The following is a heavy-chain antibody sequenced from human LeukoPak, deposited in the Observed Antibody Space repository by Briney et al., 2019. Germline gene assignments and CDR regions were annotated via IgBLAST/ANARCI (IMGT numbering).Heavy chain of an antibody. J-gene: IGHJ3*02. CDR1: GYSFTSYW. CDR2: IYPGDSDT. V-gene: IGHV5-51*01. Sequence: GESLKISCKGSGYSFTSYWIGWVRQMPVKGLEWMGIIYPGDSDTRYSPSFQGQVTISADKSISTAYLQWSSLKASDTAMYYCASIAAAGTGNDAFDIWGQGTMVTVSS. D-gene: IGHD6-13*01. CDR3: ASIAAAGTGNDAFDI.